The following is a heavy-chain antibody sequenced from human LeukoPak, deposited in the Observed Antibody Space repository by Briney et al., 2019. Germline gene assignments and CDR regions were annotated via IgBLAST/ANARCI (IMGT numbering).Heavy chain of an antibody. CDR3: ARGGYYDNSGRNFYY. CDR2: IKQDGSEK. D-gene: IGHD3-22*01. J-gene: IGHJ4*02. V-gene: IGHV3-7*05. Sequence: PGGSLRLSCVPSGYSFSKYRMSWVRQAPGKGLEWVAKIKQDGSEKFYVDSVKGRFTISRDNAENSLYLQMNSLRAEDTAVYYCARGGYYDNSGRNFYYWGQASHISDSS. CDR1: GYSFSKYR.